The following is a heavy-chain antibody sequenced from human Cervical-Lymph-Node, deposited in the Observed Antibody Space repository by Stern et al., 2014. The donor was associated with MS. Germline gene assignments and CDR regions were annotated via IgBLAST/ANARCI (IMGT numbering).Heavy chain of an antibody. D-gene: IGHD3-16*01. CDR2: IIPMLGTT. V-gene: IGHV1-69*01. Sequence: VQLVESGPEVKKPGSSVQLSCKASGGTFSDVINWVRQAPGHGLDWIGGIIPMLGTTNYAQKVQGRVKITADESMTPGYMELTSLTSEDTALYYCATTFHWGQGTLITVSP. CDR1: GGTFSDV. CDR3: ATTFH. J-gene: IGHJ4*02.